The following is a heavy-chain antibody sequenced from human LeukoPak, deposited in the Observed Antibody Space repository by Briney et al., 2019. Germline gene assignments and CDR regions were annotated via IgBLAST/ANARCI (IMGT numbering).Heavy chain of an antibody. CDR3: AKDYPLDSGSPPFFDY. D-gene: IGHD3-10*01. J-gene: IGHJ4*02. V-gene: IGHV3-11*01. CDR1: GFTFSDYY. CDR2: ISSSGSTI. Sequence: GGSLRLSCAASGFTFSDYYMSWIRQAPGKGREWVSYISSSGSTIYYADSVKGRFTISRDNAKNTLYLQMSSLRAEDTAVYYCAKDYPLDSGSPPFFDYWGQGTLVTVSS.